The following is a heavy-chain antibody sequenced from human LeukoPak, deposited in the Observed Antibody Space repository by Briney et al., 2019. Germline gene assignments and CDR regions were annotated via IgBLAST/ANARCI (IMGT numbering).Heavy chain of an antibody. D-gene: IGHD2-15*01. Sequence: SETLSLTCTVSGGPISRGDYYWNWIRQPPGKGLEWIGYIYYSGSTYYNPSLKSRVTISVDTSKNKFSLKLSSVTAADTAVYYCARGIGYCSGGSCYHRYFHYWGQGTLVTVSS. CDR3: ARGIGYCSGGSCYHRYFHY. J-gene: IGHJ4*02. V-gene: IGHV4-30-4*01. CDR1: GGPISRGDYY. CDR2: IYYSGST.